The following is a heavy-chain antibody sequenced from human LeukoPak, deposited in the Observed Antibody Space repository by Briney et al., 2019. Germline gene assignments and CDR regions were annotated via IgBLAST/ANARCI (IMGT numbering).Heavy chain of an antibody. CDR1: GGTFSSYA. CDR2: IIPIFGTA. CDR3: ARDRHGVSLRSSGWYRDLDY. J-gene: IGHJ4*02. V-gene: IGHV1-69*01. D-gene: IGHD6-19*01. Sequence: SVKVSCKASGGTFSSYAISWVRQAPGQGLEWMGGIIPIFGTANYAQKFQGRVTITADESTSTAYMELSSLRSEDTAVYYCARDRHGVSLRSSGWYRDLDYWGQGTLVTVSS.